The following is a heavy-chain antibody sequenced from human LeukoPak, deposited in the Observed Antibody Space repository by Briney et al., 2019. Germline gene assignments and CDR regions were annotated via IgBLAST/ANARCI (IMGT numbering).Heavy chain of an antibody. CDR2: INHSGST. Sequence: SETLSLTCAVSGGSFSGYYWSWIRQPPGKGLEWIGEINHSGSTNYNPSLKSRVTISVDTSKNQFSLKLSSVTAADTAVYYCARGDVLLWFGEPHDAFDIWGQGTMVTVSS. J-gene: IGHJ3*02. D-gene: IGHD3-10*01. V-gene: IGHV4-34*01. CDR3: ARGDVLLWFGEPHDAFDI. CDR1: GGSFSGYY.